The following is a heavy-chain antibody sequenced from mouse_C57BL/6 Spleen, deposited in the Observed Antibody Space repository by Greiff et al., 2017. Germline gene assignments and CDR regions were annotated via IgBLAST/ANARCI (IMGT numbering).Heavy chain of an antibody. Sequence: VQLQQPGAELVKPGASVKLSCKASGYTFTSYWMHWVKQRPGQGLEWIGMIHPNSGSTNYNEKFKSKATLTVDKSSSTAYMQLSSLTSADSAVYYCARFAAYWGQGTLVTVSA. CDR2: IHPNSGST. J-gene: IGHJ3*01. CDR3: ARFAAY. CDR1: GYTFTSYW. V-gene: IGHV1-64*01.